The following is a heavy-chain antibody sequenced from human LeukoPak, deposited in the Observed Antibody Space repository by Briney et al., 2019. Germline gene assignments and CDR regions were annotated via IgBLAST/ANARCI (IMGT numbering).Heavy chain of an antibody. Sequence: GGSLRLSCAASGFTFSSYSMNWVRQAAGKGLEWVSYISSSSSTIYYADSVKGRFTISRDNAKNSLYLQMSSLRAEDTAFYYCAKDMGSGSYFSYSPFDLWGQGTMVTVSS. J-gene: IGHJ3*01. V-gene: IGHV3-48*01. CDR2: ISSSSSTI. D-gene: IGHD3-10*01. CDR1: GFTFSSYS. CDR3: AKDMGSGSYFSYSPFDL.